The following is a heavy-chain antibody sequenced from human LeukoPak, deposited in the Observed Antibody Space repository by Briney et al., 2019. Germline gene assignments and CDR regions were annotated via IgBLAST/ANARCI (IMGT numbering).Heavy chain of an antibody. Sequence: GESLKISCKGFGYDFTTIWIGWVRQMPGKGLEWMGIIYPRDSDTRYSPSFKGQVTISVDKSISTAYLQWSSLKASDTAMYYCARAGMSVAVLDYWGQGTLVTVSS. V-gene: IGHV5-51*01. J-gene: IGHJ4*02. D-gene: IGHD6-13*01. CDR3: ARAGMSVAVLDY. CDR2: IYPRDSDT. CDR1: GYDFTTIW.